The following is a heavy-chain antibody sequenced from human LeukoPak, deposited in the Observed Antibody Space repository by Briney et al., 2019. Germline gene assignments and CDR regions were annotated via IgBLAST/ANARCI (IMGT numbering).Heavy chain of an antibody. Sequence: GASLRLSCAASGFIFRNYAMSWVRQPPGKGLEWVSAITGSGDTTYYADSVKGLFTISRDNSKNTLYVEMNTLRAEDTAVYYCAKWGDYDILTGYYVSDFWGQGTLVTVSS. CDR2: ITGSGDTT. CDR3: AKWGDYDILTGYYVSDF. V-gene: IGHV3-23*01. J-gene: IGHJ4*02. D-gene: IGHD3-9*01. CDR1: GFIFRNYA.